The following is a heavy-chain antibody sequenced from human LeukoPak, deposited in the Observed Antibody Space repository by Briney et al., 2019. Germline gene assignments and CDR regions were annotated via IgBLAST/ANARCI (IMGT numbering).Heavy chain of an antibody. J-gene: IGHJ6*03. CDR1: GGSISSSTYY. CDR3: AGDPSSASYTYYYYYMDV. Sequence: SETLSLTCIISGGSISSSTYYWDWIRQPPGKGLEWIGTIYYSGNTYYNPSLQSRVTISVDPSKNQSSLKLSSVTAADTAVYYCAGDPSSASYTYYYYYMDVWGKGTTVTVSS. V-gene: IGHV4-39*07. D-gene: IGHD1-26*01. CDR2: IYYSGNT.